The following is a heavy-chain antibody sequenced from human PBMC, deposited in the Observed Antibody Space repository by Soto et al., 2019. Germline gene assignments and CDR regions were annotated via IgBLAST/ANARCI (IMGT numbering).Heavy chain of an antibody. D-gene: IGHD2-2*01. Sequence: SETLSLTCAVSGGSISSSNWWSWVRQPPGKGLEWIGEIYHSGSTNYNPSLKSRVTISVDKSKNQFSLKLSSVTAADTAVYYCARWRCSSTSCYVNWFDPWGQGTLVTVSS. CDR2: IYHSGST. J-gene: IGHJ5*02. CDR1: GGSISSSNW. CDR3: ARWRCSSTSCYVNWFDP. V-gene: IGHV4-4*02.